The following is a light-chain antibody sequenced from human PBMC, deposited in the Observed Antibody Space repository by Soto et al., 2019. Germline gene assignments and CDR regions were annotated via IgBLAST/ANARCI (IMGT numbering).Light chain of an antibody. CDR1: SSDVGGYNY. J-gene: IGLJ1*01. CDR3: SSFAGSHSV. Sequence: QSALTQPPSASGSPGRSVTISCTGTSSDVGGYNYVSWYQQHPGKAPKLMIYEVSERPSGVPDRFSGSKSGNTASLTVSGLQAVDEADYFCSSFAGSHSVFGTGTKVTVL. CDR2: EVS. V-gene: IGLV2-8*01.